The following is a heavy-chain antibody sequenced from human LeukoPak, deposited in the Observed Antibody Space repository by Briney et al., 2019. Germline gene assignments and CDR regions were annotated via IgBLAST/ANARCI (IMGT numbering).Heavy chain of an antibody. J-gene: IGHJ4*02. CDR2: ISLRGST. CDR3: AGYIVSTIYVY. D-gene: IGHD5/OR15-5a*01. Sequence: PSETLSLTCAVSGGSISSTNWWSWVRQTPGKGLEWIGEISLRGSTNYNPSLKSRVSISIDKSKNQFSLKLNFVTAADTAVYYCAGYIVSTIYVYWGQGALVTVSS. CDR1: GGSISSTNW. V-gene: IGHV4-4*02.